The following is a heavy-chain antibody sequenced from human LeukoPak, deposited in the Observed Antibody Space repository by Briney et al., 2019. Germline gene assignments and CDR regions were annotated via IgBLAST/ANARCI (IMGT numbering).Heavy chain of an antibody. V-gene: IGHV3-23*01. Sequence: GGSLRLSCAASGFTFSSYAMSWVRQAPGKGLEWVSGISGSGGTTSYTDSVKGRFTISRDNSKSTLYLQMNSLRAEDTAVYYCAKEAGYSGYDYPDYWGQGTLVTVSS. CDR3: AKEAGYSGYDYPDY. D-gene: IGHD5-12*01. CDR2: ISGSGGTT. J-gene: IGHJ4*02. CDR1: GFTFSSYA.